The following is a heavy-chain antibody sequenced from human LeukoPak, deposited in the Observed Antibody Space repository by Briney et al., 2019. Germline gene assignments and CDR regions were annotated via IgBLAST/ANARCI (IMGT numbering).Heavy chain of an antibody. J-gene: IGHJ5*02. Sequence: ASVKVSCKASGYTFTGYYMHWVRQAPRQGLEWMGWINPNSGDTNYAQKFQGRVTMTRDTSISTAYMELSRLRSDDTAVYYCARACSGGSCYSDNWFDPWGQGTLVTVSS. CDR3: ARACSGGSCYSDNWFDP. D-gene: IGHD2-15*01. V-gene: IGHV1-2*02. CDR1: GYTFTGYY. CDR2: INPNSGDT.